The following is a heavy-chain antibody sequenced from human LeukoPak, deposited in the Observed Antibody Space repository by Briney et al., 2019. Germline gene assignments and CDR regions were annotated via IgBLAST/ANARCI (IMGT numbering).Heavy chain of an antibody. CDR2: IYHSGTT. J-gene: IGHJ6*04. D-gene: IGHD6-19*01. CDR1: GGSISSSNW. Sequence: SGTLSLTCAVSGGSISSSNWWSWVRQPPGKGLEWIGEIYHSGTTIRNPSLKSRVTLSVDKSKNQFSLNLSSMTAADTAVYYCARDGPLSHMAGVWGKGTTVTVSS. CDR3: ARDGPLSHMAGV. V-gene: IGHV4-4*02.